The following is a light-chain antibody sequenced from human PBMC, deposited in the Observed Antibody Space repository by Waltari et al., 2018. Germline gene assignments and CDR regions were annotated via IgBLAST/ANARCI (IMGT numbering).Light chain of an antibody. CDR2: DVR. V-gene: IGLV2-11*01. CDR3: CSYAGRSIFYV. Sequence: QSARTQPRSVSGSPGQSVTISCTGTSSDVGGYNYVSWYQHHPGKAPQLMIYDVRQLPPGVPDRFSGSKSGNTASLTISGLQAEDEADYYCCSYAGRSIFYVFGTGTKVTVL. CDR1: SSDVGGYNY. J-gene: IGLJ1*01.